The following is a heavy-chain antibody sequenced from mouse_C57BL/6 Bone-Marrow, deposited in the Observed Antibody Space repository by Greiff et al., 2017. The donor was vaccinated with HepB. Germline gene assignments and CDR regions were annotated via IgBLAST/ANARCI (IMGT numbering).Heavy chain of an antibody. J-gene: IGHJ4*01. CDR3: EGIYYEYDTYAMDY. CDR2: INPGSGGT. Sequence: VQLQQSGAELVRPGTSVKVSCKASGYAFTNYLIEWVKQRPGQGLEWIGGINPGSGGTNYNEKFKGKATLTADKSSSTAYMQFSSLTSEDSAVYFCEGIYYEYDTYAMDYWGQGTSVTVSS. V-gene: IGHV1-54*01. D-gene: IGHD2-4*01. CDR1: GYAFTNYL.